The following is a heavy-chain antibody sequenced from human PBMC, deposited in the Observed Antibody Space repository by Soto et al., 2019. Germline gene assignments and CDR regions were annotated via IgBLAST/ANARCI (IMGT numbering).Heavy chain of an antibody. V-gene: IGHV1-18*01. CDR3: ARDPYHVLMVNAPNLYGMDV. CDR2: ISTYNGDT. Sequence: QVQLVQSGAEVKKPGASVKVSCKASGYTFTTYDISWVRQAPGQGLKWMGRISTYNGDTNYPQSLQGRLTMTTDTSTATAYMELRSLGSDDTAVYYCARDPYHVLMVNAPNLYGMDVWGQGTTVTVSS. CDR1: GYTFTTYD. J-gene: IGHJ6*02. D-gene: IGHD2-8*01.